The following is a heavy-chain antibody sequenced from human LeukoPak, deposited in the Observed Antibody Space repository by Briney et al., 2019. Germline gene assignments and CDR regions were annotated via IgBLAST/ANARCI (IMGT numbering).Heavy chain of an antibody. D-gene: IGHD6-19*01. CDR2: IYHTGNI. CDR1: GASITSYY. J-gene: IGHJ4*01. CDR3: ARFGSGWWYNDY. Sequence: PSETLSLTCAVSGASITSYYWTWIRQPPGKGLEWIGYIYHTGNIKYNPSLNSRVTISIDTSKNQFSLKLSSVTAADTAVYYCARFGSGWWYNDYWGQEPWSPSPQ. V-gene: IGHV4-59*01.